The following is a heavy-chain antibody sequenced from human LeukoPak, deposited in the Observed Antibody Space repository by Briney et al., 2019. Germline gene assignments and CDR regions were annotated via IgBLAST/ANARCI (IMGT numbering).Heavy chain of an antibody. D-gene: IGHD4-11*01. CDR1: GGSFRGYY. Sequence: PSETLSLTCAVYGGSFRGYYWSWIRQPPGKGLEWIGEINHSGSTNYNPSLKSRVTISVDTSKNQFSLKLSSVTAADTAVYYCARDFLLQSEGLFDYWGQGTLVTVSS. CDR3: ARDFLLQSEGLFDY. CDR2: INHSGST. J-gene: IGHJ4*02. V-gene: IGHV4-34*01.